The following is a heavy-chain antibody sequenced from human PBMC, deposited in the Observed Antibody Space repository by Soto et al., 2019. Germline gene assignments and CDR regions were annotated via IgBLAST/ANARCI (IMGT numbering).Heavy chain of an antibody. V-gene: IGHV4-39*01. Sequence: QLQLQESGPGLVKPSETLSLTCSVSGGSISSRTFWWAWIRQPPGKGLEWIGDMYYSGSSYSSPSLKGRVTLSLDTAKNQLSLKLNSVTAADTAVYYCARHPRDDYNYGGSGIFDYWGQGTLVTVSS. CDR3: ARHPRDDYNYGGSGIFDY. CDR2: MYYSGSS. J-gene: IGHJ4*02. CDR1: GGSISSRTFW. D-gene: IGHD4-4*01.